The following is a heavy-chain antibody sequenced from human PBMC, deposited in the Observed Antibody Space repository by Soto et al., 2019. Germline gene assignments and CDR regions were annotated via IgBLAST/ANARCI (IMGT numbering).Heavy chain of an antibody. CDR3: ARELRVVVIPKTHPNWFDP. CDR2: IIPIFGTA. Sequence: ASVRVSCKASGGTFSSYAISWVRQAPGQGLEWMGGIIPIFGTANYAQKFQGRVTITADESTSTAYMELSSLRSEDTAVYYCARELRVVVIPKTHPNWFDPWGQGTLVTVSS. J-gene: IGHJ5*02. V-gene: IGHV1-69*13. D-gene: IGHD3-22*01. CDR1: GGTFSSYA.